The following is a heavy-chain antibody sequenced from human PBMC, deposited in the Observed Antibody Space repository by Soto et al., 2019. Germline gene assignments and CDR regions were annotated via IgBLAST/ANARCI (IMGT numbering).Heavy chain of an antibody. CDR2: IWYDGSNK. D-gene: IGHD3-10*01. V-gene: IGHV3-33*01. Sequence: QVQLVESGGGVVQPGRSLRLSCAASGFTFSSYGMHWVRQAPGKGLEWVAVIWYDGSNKYYADSVKGRFTISRDNSKNTLYLQMNSLRAEDTAVYYCARDHNKVLWFGELPLGFDYWGQGTLVTVSS. CDR1: GFTFSSYG. CDR3: ARDHNKVLWFGELPLGFDY. J-gene: IGHJ4*02.